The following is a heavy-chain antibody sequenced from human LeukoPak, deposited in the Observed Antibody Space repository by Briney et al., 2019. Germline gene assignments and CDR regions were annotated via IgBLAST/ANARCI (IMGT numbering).Heavy chain of an antibody. D-gene: IGHD6-6*01. CDR3: ARDWGVSARPGYMDV. V-gene: IGHV4-59*01. CDR2: IYYSGST. Sequence: SETLSLTCTVSGGSISNYYWSWIRQPPGKGLEWIGYIYYSGSTKYNPSLKSRVTISVDTSKNQFSLRLSSVTAADTAVYYCARDWGVSARPGYMDVWSKGTTVTVSS. CDR1: GGSISNYY. J-gene: IGHJ6*03.